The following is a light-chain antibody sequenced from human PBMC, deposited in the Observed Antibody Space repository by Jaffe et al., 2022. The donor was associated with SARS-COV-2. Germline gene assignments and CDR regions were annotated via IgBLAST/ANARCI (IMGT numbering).Light chain of an antibody. Sequence: AIQMTQSPSSLSASVGDRVTITCRASQGIRNDLGWYQQKPGKAPKLLIYLASTLKSGVPSRFSGGGSDTDFTLTISSLQPEDIATYYCLQDHNYPWTFGQGTKVGIK. CDR1: QGIRND. J-gene: IGKJ1*01. CDR3: LQDHNYPWT. V-gene: IGKV1-6*01. CDR2: LAS.